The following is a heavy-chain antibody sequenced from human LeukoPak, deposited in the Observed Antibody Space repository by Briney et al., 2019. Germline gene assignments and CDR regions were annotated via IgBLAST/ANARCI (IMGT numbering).Heavy chain of an antibody. Sequence: GGSLRLSCVASGFPFSSYWMTWVRQAPGKGLEWVANIKQDGSKKSYVDSVKGRFTISRDNAKNSLYLQMNSLRAEDTAIYYCTRVGYIDEGIDYWGQGTLVTVFS. D-gene: IGHD5-24*01. CDR1: GFPFSSYW. J-gene: IGHJ4*02. CDR3: TRVGYIDEGIDY. CDR2: IKQDGSKK. V-gene: IGHV3-7*04.